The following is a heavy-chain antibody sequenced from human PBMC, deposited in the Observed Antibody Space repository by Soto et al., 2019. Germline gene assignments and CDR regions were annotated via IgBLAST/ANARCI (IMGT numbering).Heavy chain of an antibody. J-gene: IGHJ6*02. Sequence: GASVKVSCKASGGTFSSYAISWVRQAPGQGLEWMGWINPNSGGTNYAQKFQGRVTMTRDTSISTAYMELSRLRSDDTAVYYCARDEDPTYYYGMDVWGQGTTVTVSS. CDR1: GGTFSSYA. CDR2: INPNSGGT. V-gene: IGHV1-2*02. CDR3: ARDEDPTYYYGMDV.